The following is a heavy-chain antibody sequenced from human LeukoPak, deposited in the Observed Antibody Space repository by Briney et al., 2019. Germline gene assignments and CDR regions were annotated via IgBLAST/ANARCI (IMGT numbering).Heavy chain of an antibody. CDR2: ISGSGGST. J-gene: IGHJ4*02. Sequence: PPGGSLRLSCAASGFTFSSYAMSWVRQAPGKGLEWVSAISGSGGSTYYADSVKGRFTISRDNSKNTLYLQMNSLRAEDTAVYYCARDSGIGYSSSNGDYWGQGTLVTVSS. CDR3: ARDSGIGYSSSNGDY. CDR1: GFTFSSYA. V-gene: IGHV3-23*01. D-gene: IGHD6-13*01.